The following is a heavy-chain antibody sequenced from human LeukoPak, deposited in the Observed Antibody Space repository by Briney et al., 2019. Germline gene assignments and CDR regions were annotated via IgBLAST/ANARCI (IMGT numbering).Heavy chain of an antibody. CDR2: ITSSRTYI. Sequence: GGSLRLSCAASGFTVSSNYMSWVRQAPGKGLEWVSYITSSRTYIYYADSVKGRFTISRDNAKKSPYLQMNSLRAEDTAVYYCARFAVHRRITVAGQFGLDYWGQGTLVSLSS. V-gene: IGHV3-21*04. D-gene: IGHD6-19*01. CDR1: GFTVSSNY. CDR3: ARFAVHRRITVAGQFGLDY. J-gene: IGHJ4*02.